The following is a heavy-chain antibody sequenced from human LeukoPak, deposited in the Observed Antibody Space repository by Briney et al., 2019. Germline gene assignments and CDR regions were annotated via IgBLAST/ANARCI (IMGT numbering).Heavy chain of an antibody. CDR2: ITGSGDTI. CDR1: GFTFSSYE. J-gene: IGHJ4*02. CDR3: ARVFPTPYYDSSGHFDY. V-gene: IGHV3-48*03. Sequence: GGSLRLSCSASGFTFSSYEMNWVRQAPGKGLEWISYITGSGDTIYYADSVKGRFTISRDNAKNSLFLQMNSLTADDTAVYYCARVFPTPYYDSSGHFDYWGQGTLVTVSS. D-gene: IGHD3-22*01.